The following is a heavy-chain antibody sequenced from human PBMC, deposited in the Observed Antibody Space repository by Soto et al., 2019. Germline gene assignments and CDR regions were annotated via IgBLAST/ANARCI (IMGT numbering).Heavy chain of an antibody. CDR2: ISNDGTST. D-gene: IGHD1-7*01. J-gene: IGHJ4*02. CDR3: ARDRLELLHYFDY. CDR1: GFTFSSYF. V-gene: IGHV3-74*01. Sequence: GGSLRLSCAASGFTFSSYFMHWVRQAPGKGLVWVSRISNDGTSTTYADSVKGRFTISRDNAKNTLYLQMNSLRAEDTAVYYCARDRLELLHYFDYWGQGTLVTVSS.